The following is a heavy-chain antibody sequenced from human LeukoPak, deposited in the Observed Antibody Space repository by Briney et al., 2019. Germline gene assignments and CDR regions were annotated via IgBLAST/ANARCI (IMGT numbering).Heavy chain of an antibody. CDR1: GGSISSGSYY. CDR2: IYTSGST. Sequence: SETLSLTCTVSGGSISSGSYYWSWIRQPAGKGLEWIGRIYTSGSTNYNPSLKSRVSISVDTSKNQFSLKLSSVTAADTAVYYCARASYYYDSSGYFDLFDYWGQGTLVTVSS. CDR3: ARASYYYDSSGYFDLFDY. V-gene: IGHV4-61*02. D-gene: IGHD3-22*01. J-gene: IGHJ4*02.